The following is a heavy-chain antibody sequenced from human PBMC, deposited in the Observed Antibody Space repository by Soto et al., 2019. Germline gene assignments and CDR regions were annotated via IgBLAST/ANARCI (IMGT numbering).Heavy chain of an antibody. V-gene: IGHV5-51*01. CDR1: GYRFSTFW. Sequence: PGESLKISCKGSGYRFSTFWIGWVRQMPGKGLEWVAIIYPDQSRAMYSPAFQGQVTNAVDKSISTAYLQWNSLKASDTAIYYCATRHYDLLTGQRYHLDFWGPGTLVTVSS. D-gene: IGHD3-9*01. CDR3: ATRHYDLLTGQRYHLDF. CDR2: IYPDQSRA. J-gene: IGHJ4*02.